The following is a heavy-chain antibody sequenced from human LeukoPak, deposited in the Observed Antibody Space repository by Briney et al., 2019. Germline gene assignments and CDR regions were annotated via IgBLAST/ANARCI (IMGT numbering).Heavy chain of an antibody. CDR3: ARTYYYDSSGYIGDY. CDR2: IIPIFGTA. CDR1: GGTFSSYA. Sequence: GSSVKVSCKASGGTFSSYASSWVRQAPGQGLEWMGRIIPIFGTANYAQKFQGRVTITTDESTSTAYMELSSLRSEDTAVYYCARTYYYDSSGYIGDYWGQGTLVTVSS. D-gene: IGHD3-22*01. J-gene: IGHJ4*02. V-gene: IGHV1-69*05.